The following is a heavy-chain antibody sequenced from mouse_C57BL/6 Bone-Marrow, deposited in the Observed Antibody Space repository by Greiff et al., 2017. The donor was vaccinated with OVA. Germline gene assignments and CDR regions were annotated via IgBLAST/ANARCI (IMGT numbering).Heavy chain of an antibody. CDR1: GFTFSSYG. J-gene: IGHJ2*01. CDR3: ARQGSNYFDY. D-gene: IGHD5-1*01. CDR2: ISSGGSYT. V-gene: IGHV5-6*01. Sequence: EVKLVESGGDLVKPGGSLKLSCAASGFTFSSYGMSWVRQTPDKRLEWVATISSGGSYTYYPDSVKGRCTISRDNAKNTQYLQMSMLKAEETAMYYGARQGSNYFDYWGQGTTLTVSA.